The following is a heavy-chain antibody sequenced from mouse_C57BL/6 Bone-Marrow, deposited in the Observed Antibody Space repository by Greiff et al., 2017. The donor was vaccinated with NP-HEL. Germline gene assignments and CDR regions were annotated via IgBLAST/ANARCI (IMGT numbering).Heavy chain of an antibody. CDR1: TSYW. J-gene: IGHJ2*01. CDR2: INPSNGGT. CDR3: ARWDYYGSFDY. V-gene: IGHV1-53*01. Sequence: QVQLQQPGTELVKPGASVKLSFTSYWMHWVKQRPGQGLEWIGNINPSNGGTNYNEKFKSKATLTVDKSSSTAYMQLSSLTSEDSAVYYCARWDYYGSFDYWGQGTTLTVSS. D-gene: IGHD1-1*01.